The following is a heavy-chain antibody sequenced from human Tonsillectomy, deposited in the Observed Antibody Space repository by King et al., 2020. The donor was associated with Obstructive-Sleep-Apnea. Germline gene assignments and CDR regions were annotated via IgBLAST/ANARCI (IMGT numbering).Heavy chain of an antibody. CDR1: GYSLTTYW. V-gene: IGHV5-51*01. CDR2: IYPSDSDT. Sequence: VQLVESGAEVRKPGESLKISCKGSGYSLTTYWIAWVRQMPGKGLEWMGIIYPSDSDTTYSPSFQGLVTISADKSISTAYLQWSSLKASDTAMYYCARRDYYGSAIGHWGQGTLVTVSS. CDR3: ARRDYYGSAIGH. J-gene: IGHJ4*02. D-gene: IGHD3-10*01.